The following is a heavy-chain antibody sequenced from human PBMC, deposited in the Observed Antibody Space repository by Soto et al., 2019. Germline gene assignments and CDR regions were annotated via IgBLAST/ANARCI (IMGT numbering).Heavy chain of an antibody. Sequence: PSETLSLTCAVSGGSISSDNWWSWVRQPPGKGLEWIGEIYDSATTNYNRSLKSRVTISVDKSKNQFSLNVNSVTAADTAVYYCARDSTSWFPYHGIDVWGQGTTVTVSS. CDR2: IYDSATT. D-gene: IGHD6-13*01. CDR1: GGSISSDNW. CDR3: ARDSTSWFPYHGIDV. V-gene: IGHV4-4*02. J-gene: IGHJ6*02.